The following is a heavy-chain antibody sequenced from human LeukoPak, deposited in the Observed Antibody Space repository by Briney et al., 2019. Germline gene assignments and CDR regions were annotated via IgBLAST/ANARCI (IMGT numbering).Heavy chain of an antibody. D-gene: IGHD6-19*01. CDR3: ARDIVAGTVDY. Sequence: GGSLRLTCAASGFTFSSYWMSWVRQAPGKGLEWVANIKQDGSEKYYVDSVKGRFTISRDNAKNSLYLHMNSLRAEDTAVYYCARDIVAGTVDYWGQGTLVTVSS. CDR2: IKQDGSEK. J-gene: IGHJ4*02. V-gene: IGHV3-7*01. CDR1: GFTFSSYW.